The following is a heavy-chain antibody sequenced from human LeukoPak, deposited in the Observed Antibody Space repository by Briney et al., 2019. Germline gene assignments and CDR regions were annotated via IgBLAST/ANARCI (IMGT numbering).Heavy chain of an antibody. J-gene: IGHJ4*02. V-gene: IGHV3-53*01. CDR1: GFTVTSNY. CDR2: IYSADSA. Sequence: PGGSLRLSCAASGFTVTSNYMGWVRQAPGKGLEWASVIYSADSAYYADSVKGRFTISRDISKNTLYLQMNSLRAEDTAMYYCARGRPPVDYWGQGTLVTVSS. D-gene: IGHD3-10*01. CDR3: ARGRPPVDY.